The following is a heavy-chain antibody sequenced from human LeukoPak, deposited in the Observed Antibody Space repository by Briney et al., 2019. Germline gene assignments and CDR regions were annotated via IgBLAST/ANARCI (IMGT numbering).Heavy chain of an antibody. CDR2: IIPIFGTV. CDR1: GGTFSSYA. V-gene: IGHV1-69*13. D-gene: IGHD3-10*01. Sequence: SVKVSCKASGGTFSSYAISWVRQAPGQGLEWMGGIIPIFGTVNYAQKFQGRVTITADESTSTAYMELSSLRSEDTAVYYCAREGQYGSGSYYYWGQGTLVTVSP. J-gene: IGHJ4*02. CDR3: AREGQYGSGSYYY.